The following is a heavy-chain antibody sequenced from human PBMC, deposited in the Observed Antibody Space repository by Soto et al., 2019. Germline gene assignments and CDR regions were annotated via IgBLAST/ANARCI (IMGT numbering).Heavy chain of an antibody. V-gene: IGHV1-18*01. D-gene: IGHD3-10*01. J-gene: IGHJ6*02. CDR1: GYTFTSYG. CDR2: ISSYNGNT. CDR3: AKTVADYFGSASRAPNYYYYGMDV. Sequence: QVQLVQSGAEVKKPGASVKVSCKASGYTFTSYGISWVRQAPGQGLEWMGWISSYNGNTNYAQNLQGRVTMTTDKSTSTAYRELRSLRSDYTAVYFCAKTVADYFGSASRAPNYYYYGMDVWGQGTTVTVSS.